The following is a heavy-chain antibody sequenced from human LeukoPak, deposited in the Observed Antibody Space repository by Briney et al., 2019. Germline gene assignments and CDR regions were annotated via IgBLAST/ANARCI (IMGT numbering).Heavy chain of an antibody. J-gene: IGHJ4*02. V-gene: IGHV4-30-4*01. CDR3: ARRTWIQLHGDFDY. Sequence: SETLSLTCTVSGGSISSGDYYWSWIRQPPGKGLEWIGYIYYSGSTYYNPSLKSRVTISVDTSKNQFSLKLSSVTAADTAVYYCARRTWIQLHGDFDYWGQGTLVTVSS. CDR2: IYYSGST. CDR1: GGSISSGDYY. D-gene: IGHD5-18*01.